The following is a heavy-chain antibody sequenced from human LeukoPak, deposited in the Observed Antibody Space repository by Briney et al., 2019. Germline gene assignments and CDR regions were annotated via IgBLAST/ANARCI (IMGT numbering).Heavy chain of an antibody. D-gene: IGHD3-10*01. V-gene: IGHV4-61*02. Sequence: PSETLSLTCTVSGGSIRKGSYYWSWTRQPAGKGLEWIGRIDTSGSINYTPSLKSRVTISVDTSKNQFSLKLSSVTAADTAVYYCAREIGRGTGTFDYWGQGTLVTVSS. CDR3: AREIGRGTGTFDY. J-gene: IGHJ4*02. CDR2: IDTSGSI. CDR1: GGSIRKGSYY.